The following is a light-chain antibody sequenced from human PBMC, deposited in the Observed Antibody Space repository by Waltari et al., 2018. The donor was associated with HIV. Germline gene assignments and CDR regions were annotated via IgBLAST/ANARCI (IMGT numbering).Light chain of an antibody. Sequence: QSALTQPASVSGSPGQSITISCTGTDTDHYDVSWYQHRPGKAPKVIIFEFVNRPSVVSNRFSCSRSGNTASLTISGLLAEDEADYFCTSYISSAIPVFGGGTKVTVL. CDR3: TSYISSAIPV. CDR2: EFV. V-gene: IGLV2-14*01. J-gene: IGLJ2*01. CDR1: DTDHYD.